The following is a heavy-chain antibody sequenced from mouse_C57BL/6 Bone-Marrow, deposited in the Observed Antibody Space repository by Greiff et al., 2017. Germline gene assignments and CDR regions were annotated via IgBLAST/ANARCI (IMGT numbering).Heavy chain of an antibody. D-gene: IGHD4-1*01. CDR2: INPSSGNT. J-gene: IGHJ4*01. Sequence: VQLQQSGAELARPGASVKMSCKASGYTFTSYTMHWVKQRPGQGLEWIGYINPSSGNTKYNQKFKDKATLTADKSSSTAYMQLSSLTSEDSAVYYCASWDALYYAMDYWGQGTSVTVSS. CDR3: ASWDALYYAMDY. CDR1: GYTFTSYT. V-gene: IGHV1-4*01.